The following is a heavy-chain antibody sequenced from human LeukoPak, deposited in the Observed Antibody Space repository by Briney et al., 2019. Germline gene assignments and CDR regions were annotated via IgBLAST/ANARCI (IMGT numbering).Heavy chain of an antibody. V-gene: IGHV4-59*08. Sequence: SETLSLTCTVSGGSISSYYWSWIRQPAGKGLEWIGYIYYSGSTNYNPSLKSRVTISVDTSKNQFSLKLSSVTAADTAVYYCARRRSYYYDSSGYYFDYWGQGILVTVSS. J-gene: IGHJ4*02. CDR2: IYYSGST. CDR3: ARRRSYYYDSSGYYFDY. D-gene: IGHD3-22*01. CDR1: GGSISSYY.